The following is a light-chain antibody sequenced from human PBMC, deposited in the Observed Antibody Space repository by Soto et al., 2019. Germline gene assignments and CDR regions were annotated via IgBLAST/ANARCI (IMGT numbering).Light chain of an antibody. V-gene: IGLV9-49*01. CDR3: GADHGSGSNFLVV. Sequence: QLVLTQPPSTSASLGASVTLTCTLSSGYSNDKVDWYQERPGKGPRFVMRVGTGGIVGSKGDGIPDLFSVLGSGLNRYLTIKNIQEEDESDYHCGADHGSGSNFLVVFGGGTKLTVL. J-gene: IGLJ2*01. CDR1: SGYSNDK. CDR2: VGTGGIVG.